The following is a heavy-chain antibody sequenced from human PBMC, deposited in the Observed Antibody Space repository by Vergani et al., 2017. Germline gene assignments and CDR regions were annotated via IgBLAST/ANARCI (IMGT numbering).Heavy chain of an antibody. D-gene: IGHD3-22*01. CDR3: ARDLYDSSGFSFDP. Sequence: QVQLVQSGAEVKKPGSSVKVSCKASGGTFSSYTISWVRQAPGQGLEWMGRIIPILGIANYAQKFQGRVTITADKSTSTAYMELSSLRSEDTAVYYCARDLYDSSGFSFDPGGQGTLVTVSA. V-gene: IGHV1-69*08. CDR2: IIPILGIA. CDR1: GGTFSSYT. J-gene: IGHJ5*02.